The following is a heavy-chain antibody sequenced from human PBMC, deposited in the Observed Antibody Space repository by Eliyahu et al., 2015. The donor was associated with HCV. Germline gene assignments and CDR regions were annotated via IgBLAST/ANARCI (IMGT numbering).Heavy chain of an antibody. CDR1: GFTFXXXG. Sequence: QVQLVESGGAVVQPGRSLRLSCAAXGFTFXXXGMHWVRQAXGKGLGWVSVIXYDGSNKYYADSVKGRFTISRDNSNNTLYLQMNSLRAEDTAVYHCARRGLGWSVDYYYMDVWGKGTTVTVSS. J-gene: IGHJ6*03. V-gene: IGHV3-33*01. D-gene: IGHD3-3*01. CDR2: IXYDGSNK. CDR3: ARRGLGWSVDYYYMDV.